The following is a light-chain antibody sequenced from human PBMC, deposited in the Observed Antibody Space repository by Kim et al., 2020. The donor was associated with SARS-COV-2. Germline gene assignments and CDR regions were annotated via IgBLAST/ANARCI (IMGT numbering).Light chain of an antibody. CDR2: GAS. Sequence: GSPGERAAPSCRASQGVSSNLAWYQQKPGQAPRLLIYGASTRATGIPARFSGRGSGTEFTLTISSLQSEDFAVYYCQQYNNWPETFGQGTKVDIK. CDR1: QGVSSN. J-gene: IGKJ1*01. V-gene: IGKV3D-15*01. CDR3: QQYNNWPET.